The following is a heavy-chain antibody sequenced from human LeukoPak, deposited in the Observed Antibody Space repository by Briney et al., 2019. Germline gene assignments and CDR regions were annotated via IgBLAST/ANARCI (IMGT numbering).Heavy chain of an antibody. Sequence: TGGSLRLSCAASGFTFSSYAMSWVRQAPGKGLEWVSAISGSGGSTYYADSVKGRFTISRDNSKNTLYLQMNSLRAEDTAVYYCAKPLLWFGELFDYWGQGTLVTVSS. CDR3: AKPLLWFGELFDY. CDR2: ISGSGGST. CDR1: GFTFSSYA. J-gene: IGHJ4*02. V-gene: IGHV3-23*01. D-gene: IGHD3-10*01.